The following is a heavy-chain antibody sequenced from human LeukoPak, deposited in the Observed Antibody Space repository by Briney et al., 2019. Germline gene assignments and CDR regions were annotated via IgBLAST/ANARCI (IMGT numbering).Heavy chain of an antibody. CDR3: VKGSAGYLDY. Sequence: GGPLRLSCSASGFTFSSYAMHWVRQAPGKGLEYVSAISSNGGSTYYADSVKGRFTISRDNSKNTLYLQMSSLRAEDTAVYYCVKGSAGYLDYWGQGTLVTVSS. J-gene: IGHJ4*02. V-gene: IGHV3-64D*06. CDR2: ISSNGGST. CDR1: GFTFSSYA.